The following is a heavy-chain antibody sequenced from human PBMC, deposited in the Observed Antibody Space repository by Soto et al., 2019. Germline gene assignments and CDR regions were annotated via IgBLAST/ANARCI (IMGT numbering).Heavy chain of an antibody. V-gene: IGHV1-69*14. D-gene: IGHD3-22*01. CDR3: ARVTYDFHSRDYPWFDP. CDR2: ITPVFGTA. Sequence: QDQLVQSGAEVKKPGSSVKVSCKASGGSFSSYAIHWVRQAPGQGLEWMGEITPVFGTADYAQTFQGRISITAYTSGGVVSMELSSLKFDDTAVYFCARVTYDFHSRDYPWFDPWCLGTLVTVSS. J-gene: IGHJ5*02. CDR1: GGSFSSYA.